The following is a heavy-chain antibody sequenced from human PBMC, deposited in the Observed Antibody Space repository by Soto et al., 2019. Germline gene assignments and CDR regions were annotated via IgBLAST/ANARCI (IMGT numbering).Heavy chain of an antibody. V-gene: IGHV3-21*02. CDR2: ITTSSTRSI. Sequence: EVQLVESGGGQVKPGGSLRLSCSASGFPFSSYTMYWVRQAPGKGLEWVSSITTSSTRSIFYADSVKGRFTISRNNANNILYLQMNNLRVEDTAVYYCARDDPIFGAIPRMDIWGQGTTVTVSS. CDR1: GFPFSSYT. CDR3: ARDDPIFGAIPRMDI. D-gene: IGHD3-3*01. J-gene: IGHJ6*02.